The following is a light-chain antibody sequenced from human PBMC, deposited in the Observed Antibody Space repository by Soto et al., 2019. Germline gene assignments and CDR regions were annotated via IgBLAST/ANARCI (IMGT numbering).Light chain of an antibody. J-gene: IGLJ3*02. CDR2: EVS. V-gene: IGLV2-8*01. CDR3: TSYVGSNIWV. Sequence: QSALTQPPSASGSPGQSVTISCTGTSSDVGAYKYVSWYQQYPGKAPKLMIYEVSKRPSGVPERFSGSKSGNTASLTVSGLQAEYEADYYCTSYVGSNIWVFGGGTKVTVL. CDR1: SSDVGAYKY.